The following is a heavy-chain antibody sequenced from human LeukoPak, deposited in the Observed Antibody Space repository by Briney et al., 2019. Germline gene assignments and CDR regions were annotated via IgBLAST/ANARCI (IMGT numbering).Heavy chain of an antibody. CDR3: ARARVDTAMVWAIYFDY. D-gene: IGHD5-18*01. Sequence: PSETLSLTCTVSDGSINTYYWSWIRQPAGKGLEWIGHIYTSGSTNYNPSLKSRVTMSVDTSKNQFSLKLSSVTAADTAVYYCARARVDTAMVWAIYFDYWGQGTLVTVSS. V-gene: IGHV4-4*07. J-gene: IGHJ4*02. CDR2: IYTSGST. CDR1: DGSINTYY.